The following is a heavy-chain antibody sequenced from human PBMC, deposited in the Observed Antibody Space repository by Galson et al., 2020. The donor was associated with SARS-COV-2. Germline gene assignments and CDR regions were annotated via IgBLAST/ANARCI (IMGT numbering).Heavy chain of an antibody. CDR3: ARLHYGEYAPEAFDI. J-gene: IGHJ3*02. CDR1: GTSISSGSYS. CDR2: IPHSGGT. D-gene: IGHD4-17*01. Sequence: SETLSLTCAVSGTSISSGSYSWTWIRQPPGKGLEWIRYIPHSGGTYYNPSLKSPVTISGDRSKNQFSLRLSSVTAADTAVYYCARLHYGEYAPEAFDIWGPGTRVTVAS. V-gene: IGHV4-30-2*01.